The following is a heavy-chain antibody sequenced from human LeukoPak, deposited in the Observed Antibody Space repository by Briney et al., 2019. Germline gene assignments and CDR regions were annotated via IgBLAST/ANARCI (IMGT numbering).Heavy chain of an antibody. CDR2: IHSSGMT. Sequence: SETLSLTCTVSGGSINGFFWSWIRQAAGEGLEWIGRIHSSGMTNYNPSLKSRVTLSLDTSKNQFSLKLTSVTAADTAVYFCARAPGFGSNLGFDNWGQGTLVTVSS. CDR3: ARAPGFGSNLGFDN. J-gene: IGHJ4*02. CDR1: GGSINGFF. D-gene: IGHD4-23*01. V-gene: IGHV4-4*07.